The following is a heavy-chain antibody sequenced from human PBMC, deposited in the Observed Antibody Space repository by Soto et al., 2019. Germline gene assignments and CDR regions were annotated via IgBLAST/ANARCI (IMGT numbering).Heavy chain of an antibody. Sequence: ASVKVSCKXSGYTFTGYYMHWVRQAPGQGLEWMGWINPNSGGTNYAQKFQGWVTMTRDTSISTAYMELSRLRSDDTAVYYCAREGSIAVAGRGFYFDYWGQGTLVTVSS. D-gene: IGHD6-19*01. J-gene: IGHJ4*02. CDR1: GYTFTGYY. CDR2: INPNSGGT. CDR3: AREGSIAVAGRGFYFDY. V-gene: IGHV1-2*04.